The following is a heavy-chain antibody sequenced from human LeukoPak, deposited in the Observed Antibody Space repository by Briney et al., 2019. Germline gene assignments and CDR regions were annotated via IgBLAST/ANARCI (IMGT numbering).Heavy chain of an antibody. D-gene: IGHD2-15*01. CDR2: ISGSGGST. CDR3: AKIGDYCSGGSCRYYFDY. J-gene: IGHJ4*02. Sequence: PGGSLRLSCAASGFIFSSYAMSWVRQAPGKGLEWVSVISGSGGSTYYADSVKGRFTISRDNSKNTLYLQMNSLRAEDTAVYYCAKIGDYCSGGSCRYYFDYWGQGTLVTVSS. V-gene: IGHV3-23*01. CDR1: GFIFSSYA.